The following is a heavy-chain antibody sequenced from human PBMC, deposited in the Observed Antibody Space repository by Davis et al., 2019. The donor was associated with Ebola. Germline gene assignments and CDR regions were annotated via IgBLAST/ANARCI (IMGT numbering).Heavy chain of an antibody. J-gene: IGHJ4*02. CDR1: GFTFSGSA. CDR3: TSAQPDY. CDR2: IRSKANSYAT. V-gene: IGHV3-73*01. D-gene: IGHD1-14*01. Sequence: GESLKISCAASGFTFSGSAMHWVRQASGKGLEWVGRIRSKANSYATAYAASVKGRLTISRDDSKNTAYLQMNSLKTEDTAVYYCTSAQPDYWGQGTLVTVSS.